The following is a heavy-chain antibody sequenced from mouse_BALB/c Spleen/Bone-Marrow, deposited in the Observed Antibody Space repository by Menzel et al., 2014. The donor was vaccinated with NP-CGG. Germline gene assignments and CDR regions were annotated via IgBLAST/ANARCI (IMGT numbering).Heavy chain of an antibody. Sequence: VQLQQPGPELVKPGASVKISCRASGYSFTGYFMNWVMQSHGKSLEWIGRISPYNGDTFYNQKFKGKATLTVDKSSSTAHMELRSLASEDSAVYYCARGGLLRAMDYWGQGTSVTVSS. CDR2: ISPYNGDT. D-gene: IGHD2-3*01. CDR1: GYSFTGYF. CDR3: ARGGLLRAMDY. V-gene: IGHV1-20*02. J-gene: IGHJ4*01.